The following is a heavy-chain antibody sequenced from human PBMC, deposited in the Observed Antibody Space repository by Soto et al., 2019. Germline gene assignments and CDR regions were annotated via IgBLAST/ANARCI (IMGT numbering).Heavy chain of an antibody. Sequence: SETLSLTCAVYGGSFSGYYWSWIRQSPGKGLEWIGEINHSGNTNYSPSLKSRVTISVDTSKNQFSLNLSSVTAADTAVYYCARGGEYSTSFDYWGQGTLVTVSS. CDR3: ARGGEYSTSFDY. D-gene: IGHD6-6*01. CDR2: INHSGNT. CDR1: GGSFSGYY. J-gene: IGHJ4*02. V-gene: IGHV4-34*01.